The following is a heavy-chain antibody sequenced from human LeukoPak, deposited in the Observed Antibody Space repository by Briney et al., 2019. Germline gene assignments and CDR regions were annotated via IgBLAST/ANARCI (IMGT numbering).Heavy chain of an antibody. Sequence: SETLFLTCTVSGGSISSGGYYWSWIRQHPGKGLEWIGYIYYSGSTYYNPSLKSRVTISVDTSKNQFSLKLSSVTAADTAVYYCARDRRTYYYDSSGYYYAYNWFDPWGQGTLVTVSS. D-gene: IGHD3-22*01. V-gene: IGHV4-31*03. CDR1: GGSISSGGYY. CDR2: IYYSGST. CDR3: ARDRRTYYYDSSGYYYAYNWFDP. J-gene: IGHJ5*02.